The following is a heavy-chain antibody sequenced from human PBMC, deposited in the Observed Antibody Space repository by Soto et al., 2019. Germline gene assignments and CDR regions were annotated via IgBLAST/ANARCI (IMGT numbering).Heavy chain of an antibody. J-gene: IGHJ4*02. Sequence: PSETLSLTCTVSGVSISSYYWSWIRQPPGKGLEWIGYTYYSGSTNYNPSLKSRVTISVDTSKNQFSLKLSSVTAADTAVYYCARSRGGYFDYWGQGTLVTVSS. V-gene: IGHV4-59*01. CDR3: ARSRGGYFDY. CDR2: TYYSGST. CDR1: GVSISSYY. D-gene: IGHD3-22*01.